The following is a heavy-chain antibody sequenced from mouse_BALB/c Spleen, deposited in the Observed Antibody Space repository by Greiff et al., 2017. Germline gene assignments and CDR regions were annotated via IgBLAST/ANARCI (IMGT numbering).Heavy chain of an antibody. V-gene: IGHV3-8*02. D-gene: IGHD2-5*01. CDR3: ARSNYDAMDY. Sequence: EVKVVESGPSLVKPSQTLSLTCSVTGASITSGYWNWIRKFPGNKLEYMGYISYSGSTYYNPSLKSRISITRDTSKNQYYLQLNSVPTEDTATYYCARSNYDAMDYWGQGTSVTGSS. CDR1: GASITSGY. CDR2: ISYSGST. J-gene: IGHJ4*01.